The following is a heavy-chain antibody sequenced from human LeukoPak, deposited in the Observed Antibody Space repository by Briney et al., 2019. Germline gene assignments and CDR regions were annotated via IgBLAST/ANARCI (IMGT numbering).Heavy chain of an antibody. CDR1: GFTCSSYA. Sequence: GGSLRLSGAAAGFTCSSYAMSWVRQPPGQGLVGVSRINQDESRAYADSVKGRFTVSRDNVKNMLYLQLNGLRAEDTAVYFCGRGGDGIDVWGQGTTVIVSS. J-gene: IGHJ3*01. CDR3: GRGGDGIDV. V-gene: IGHV3-74*01. D-gene: IGHD6-25*01. CDR2: INQDESRA.